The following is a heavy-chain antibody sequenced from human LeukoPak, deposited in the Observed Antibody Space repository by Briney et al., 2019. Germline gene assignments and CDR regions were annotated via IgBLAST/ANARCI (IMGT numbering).Heavy chain of an antibody. CDR1: GFTFSSYS. V-gene: IGHV3-48*04. Sequence: PGGSLRLSCAASGFTFSSYSMNWVRQAPGKGLEWVSYISSSSSTIYYADSVKGRFTISRDNAKNSLYLQMNSLRAEDTAVYYCARDGLVVVTDAFDIWGQGTMVTVSS. J-gene: IGHJ3*02. CDR3: ARDGLVVVTDAFDI. CDR2: ISSSSSTI. D-gene: IGHD2-21*02.